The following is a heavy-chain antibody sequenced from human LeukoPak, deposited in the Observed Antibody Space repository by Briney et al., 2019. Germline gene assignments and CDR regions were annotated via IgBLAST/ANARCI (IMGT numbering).Heavy chain of an antibody. CDR2: ISGSGGST. Sequence: GGSLRLSCAASGFTFSGYAMSWVRQAPGKGLEWVSAISGSGGSTYYADSVKGRFPISRDNSKNTLYLQMNSLRAEDTAVYYCAKVGGSHAGPHDNWFDPWGQGTLVTVSS. V-gene: IGHV3-23*01. CDR3: AKVGGSHAGPHDNWFDP. D-gene: IGHD3-16*01. CDR1: GFTFSGYA. J-gene: IGHJ5*02.